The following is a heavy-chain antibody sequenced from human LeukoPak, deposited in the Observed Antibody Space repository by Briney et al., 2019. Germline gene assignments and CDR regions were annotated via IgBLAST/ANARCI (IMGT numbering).Heavy chain of an antibody. Sequence: PGGSLRLSCAASGFTFSSYAMSWVRQAPGKGLEWVSAISGSGGSTYYADSVKGRFTISRDNSKNTLYLQMNSLRAEDTAVYYCAKPVGYYGGDCYAFDYWGQGTLVTVSS. CDR3: AKPVGYYGGDCYAFDY. CDR1: GFTFSSYA. D-gene: IGHD2-21*02. CDR2: ISGSGGST. V-gene: IGHV3-23*01. J-gene: IGHJ4*02.